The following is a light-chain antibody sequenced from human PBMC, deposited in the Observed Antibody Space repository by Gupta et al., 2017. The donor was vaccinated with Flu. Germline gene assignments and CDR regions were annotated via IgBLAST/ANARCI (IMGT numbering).Light chain of an antibody. CDR2: GSS. CDR3: QQYYNWPLT. Sequence: EIVMTQSPATLSVSPGERATLSCRASQSVSTRLAWYQQKPGQAPRLLITGSSTRATGTPARFSGSGSETEFTLTISSLQSEDFAVYYCQQYYNWPLTFGGGTKVEIK. CDR1: QSVSTR. V-gene: IGKV3D-15*01. J-gene: IGKJ4*01.